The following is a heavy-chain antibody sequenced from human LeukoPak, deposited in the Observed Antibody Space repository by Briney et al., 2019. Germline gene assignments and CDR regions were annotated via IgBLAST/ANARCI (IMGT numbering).Heavy chain of an antibody. CDR2: IYHSGST. V-gene: IGHV4-38-2*02. J-gene: IGHJ3*02. D-gene: IGHD2-2*02. CDR1: GYSISSGYY. CDR3: ASLIVVVPAAITGDAFDI. Sequence: SETLSLTCTVSGYSISSGYYWGWIRQPPGKGLEWIGRIYHSGSTYYNPSLKSRVTISVDTSKNQFSLKLSTVTAADTAVYYCASLIVVVPAAITGDAFDIWGQGTMVTISS.